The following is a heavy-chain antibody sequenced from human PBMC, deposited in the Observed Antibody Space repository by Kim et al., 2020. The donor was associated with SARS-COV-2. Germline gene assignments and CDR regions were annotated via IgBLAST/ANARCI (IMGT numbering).Heavy chain of an antibody. J-gene: IGHJ3*02. CDR2: ISAYNGNT. Sequence: ASVKVSCKASGYTFTSYGISWVRQAPGQGLEWMGWISAYNGNTNYAQKRQGRVTMTTDTSTSTAYMELRSLRSDDTAVYYCARDRDYYDSSGYYPHDAFDIWGQGTMVTVSS. D-gene: IGHD3-22*01. CDR3: ARDRDYYDSSGYYPHDAFDI. CDR1: GYTFTSYG. V-gene: IGHV1-18*01.